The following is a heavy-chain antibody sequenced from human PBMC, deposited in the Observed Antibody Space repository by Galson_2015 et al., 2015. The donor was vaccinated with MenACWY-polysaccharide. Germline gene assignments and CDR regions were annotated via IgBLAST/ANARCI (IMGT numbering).Heavy chain of an antibody. CDR3: AKDTGSSPNDF. J-gene: IGHJ4*02. CDR1: GFTFSSYT. D-gene: IGHD1-26*01. CDR2: ISSSGGTT. V-gene: IGHV3-23*01. Sequence: SLRLSCAASGFTFSSYTMSWVRQAPGKGLEWVSTISSSGGTTYYADSVKGRFTISRDNSKNTLYLQMNSLRAEDTAVYYCAKDTGSSPNDFWGQGTLVTVSS.